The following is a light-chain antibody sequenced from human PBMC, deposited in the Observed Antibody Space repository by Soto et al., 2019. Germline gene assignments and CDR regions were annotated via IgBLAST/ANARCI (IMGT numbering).Light chain of an antibody. CDR1: QSVTSLY. V-gene: IGKV3-20*01. CDR3: QQYYSTPRT. CDR2: GAS. Sequence: IVLTQSPGTLSLSPGERATLSCRASQSVTSLYLAWYQQKPGHAPRLLIFGASSRATGIPDKFSGSGSGTDFTLTISSLQAEDVAVYYCQQYYSTPRTFGQGTKVDI. J-gene: IGKJ1*01.